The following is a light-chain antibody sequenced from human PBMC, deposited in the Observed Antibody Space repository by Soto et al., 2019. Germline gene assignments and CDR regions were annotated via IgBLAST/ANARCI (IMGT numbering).Light chain of an antibody. CDR3: QQYNKWPLT. V-gene: IGKV3-15*01. CDR1: QSVSSN. J-gene: IGKJ4*01. Sequence: EIVMTQSPATLSVSPGERATLSCRASQSVSSNLAWYQQKPGQAPRLFIYDASTRATGIPARFSGSGSGTEFTLTISSLQSEDFAVYYCQQYNKWPLTFGGGTKVEIK. CDR2: DAS.